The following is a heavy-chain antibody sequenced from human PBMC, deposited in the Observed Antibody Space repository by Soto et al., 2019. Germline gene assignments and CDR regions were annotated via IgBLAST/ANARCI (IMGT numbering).Heavy chain of an antibody. V-gene: IGHV4-59*01. CDR3: ARVFSGGYLGL. CDR1: DGSISNYY. CDR2: IYYTGST. Sequence: SETLSLTCTVSDGSISNYYWTWIRQPPGKGLEWIGYIYYTGSTNYNPSLKSRVTMSVDTSNNQFSLNLSSVTAADTAVYYCARVFSGGYLGLWGRGTLVTVSS. J-gene: IGHJ2*01. D-gene: IGHD3-3*01.